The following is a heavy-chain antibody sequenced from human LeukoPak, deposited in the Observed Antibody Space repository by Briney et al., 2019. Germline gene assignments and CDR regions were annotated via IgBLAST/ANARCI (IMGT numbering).Heavy chain of an antibody. Sequence: GGSLRPSCAASGFTFSNYGMHWVRQAPGKGLEWVAIIWYDGSNKYYADSVKGRFTISRDNSKNTLYVQMNSLRVEDTAVYYCARDLGGSASWIDYWGQGTLVTVSS. D-gene: IGHD2-2*01. CDR3: ARDLGGSASWIDY. V-gene: IGHV3-33*01. CDR1: GFTFSNYG. CDR2: IWYDGSNK. J-gene: IGHJ4*02.